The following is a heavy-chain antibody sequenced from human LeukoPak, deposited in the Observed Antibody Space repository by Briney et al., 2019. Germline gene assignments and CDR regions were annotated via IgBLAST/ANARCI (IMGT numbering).Heavy chain of an antibody. V-gene: IGHV1-2*02. CDR1: GYTFIDYY. CDR2: INPISGVT. D-gene: IGHD2-21*01. Sequence: ASVKVSCKTSGYTFIDYYMHWVRQAPGQGLEWMGWINPISGVTSSAQKFQDRVTMTRDTSINTVYMEVRWVTSDDTAIYYCARADRLDGAPYLIGPWGQGTLVTVPS. CDR3: ARADRLDGAPYLIGP. J-gene: IGHJ5*02.